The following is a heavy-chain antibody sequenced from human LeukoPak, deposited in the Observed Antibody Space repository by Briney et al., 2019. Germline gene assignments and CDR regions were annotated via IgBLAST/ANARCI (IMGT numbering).Heavy chain of an antibody. CDR1: GFTFSDYY. CDR2: ISSSGSAI. Sequence: GGSLRLSCAASGFTFSDYYMSWIRQAPGKGLEWVSYISSSGSAIYYTDSVKGRFTISRDNAKNSLYLQMNSLRAEDTAVYYCARDIGDYYDSSGPSRPWGQGTLDTVSS. J-gene: IGHJ5*02. D-gene: IGHD3-22*01. V-gene: IGHV3-11*01. CDR3: ARDIGDYYDSSGPSRP.